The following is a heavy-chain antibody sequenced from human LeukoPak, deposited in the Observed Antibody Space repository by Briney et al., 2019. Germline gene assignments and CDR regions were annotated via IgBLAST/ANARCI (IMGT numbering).Heavy chain of an antibody. CDR2: ISAYNGNT. CDR3: ARQGYSYDPYYYYYMDV. D-gene: IGHD5-18*01. CDR1: GYTFNSHG. V-gene: IGHV1-18*01. Sequence: ASVKVSCKASGYTFNSHGISWVRQAPGQGLEWMGWISAYNGNTNYAQKLQGRVSLTTDTSTSTAYMELRSLRSDDTAVYYCARQGYSYDPYYYYYMDVWGKGTTVTVSS. J-gene: IGHJ6*03.